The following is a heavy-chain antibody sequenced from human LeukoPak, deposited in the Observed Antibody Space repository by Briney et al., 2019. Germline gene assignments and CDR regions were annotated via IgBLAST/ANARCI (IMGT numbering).Heavy chain of an antibody. CDR2: INPNSGGT. J-gene: IGHJ3*02. D-gene: IGHD3-22*01. V-gene: IGHV1-2*06. CDR3: ATKRTYYDSSGYPIQDAFDI. CDR1: GYTFTGYY. Sequence: ASVKVSCKASGYTFTGYYMHWVRQAPGQGLEWMGRINPNSGGTNYAQKFQGRVTMTEDTSTDTAYMELSSLRSEDTAVYYCATKRTYYDSSGYPIQDAFDIWGQGTMVTVSS.